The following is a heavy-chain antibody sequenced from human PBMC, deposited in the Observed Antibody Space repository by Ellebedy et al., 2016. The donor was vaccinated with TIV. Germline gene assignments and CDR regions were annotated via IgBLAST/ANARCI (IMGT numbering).Heavy chain of an antibody. CDR3: ARGQAGMNYFDSHFDS. CDR2: IIPIFETP. CDR1: GATFNSLA. Sequence: SVKVSXXASGATFNSLAISWVRQAPGQGLEWMGVIIPIFETPMFAQKFQGRVTITADESTTTAYMELSSLRSEDTAVYYCARGQAGMNYFDSHFDSWGQGTLVTVSS. D-gene: IGHD3-22*01. V-gene: IGHV1-69*13. J-gene: IGHJ4*02.